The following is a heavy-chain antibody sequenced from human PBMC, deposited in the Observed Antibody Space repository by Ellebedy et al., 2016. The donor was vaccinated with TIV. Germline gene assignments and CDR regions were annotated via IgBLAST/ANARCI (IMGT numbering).Heavy chain of an antibody. CDR1: GFTFNSYA. CDR3: ARDRDKSSGWYGGAAY. J-gene: IGHJ4*02. Sequence: GESLKISCAASGFTFNSYAMHWVRQAPGKGLEWVAVISYDGNSKYYADSVKGRFTISRDNSMTTLYLEMNSLRAEDTAVYYCARDRDKSSGWYGGAAYWGQGTLVTVSS. V-gene: IGHV3-30-3*01. CDR2: ISYDGNSK. D-gene: IGHD6-19*01.